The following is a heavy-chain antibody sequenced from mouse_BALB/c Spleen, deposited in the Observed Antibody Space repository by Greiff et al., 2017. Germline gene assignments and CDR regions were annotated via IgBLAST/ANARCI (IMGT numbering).Heavy chain of an antibody. CDR1: GFNIKDTY. J-gene: IGHJ4*01. Sequence: DVKLQESGAELVKPGASVKLSCTASGFNIKDTYMHWVKQRPEQGLEWIGRIDPANGNTKYDPKFQGKATITADTSSNTAYLQLSSLTSEDTAVYYCASEGYYAMDYWGQGTSVTVSS. CDR2: IDPANGNT. V-gene: IGHV14-3*02. CDR3: ASEGYYAMDY.